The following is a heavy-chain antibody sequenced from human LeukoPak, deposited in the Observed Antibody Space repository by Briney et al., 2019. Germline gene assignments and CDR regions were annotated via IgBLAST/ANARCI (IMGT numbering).Heavy chain of an antibody. CDR3: ARGRVVVPAPDDY. CDR1: GGSVSSGSYY. CDR2: IYYSGST. V-gene: IGHV4-61*01. J-gene: IGHJ4*02. D-gene: IGHD2-2*01. Sequence: PSETLSLTCTVSGGSVSSGSYYWSWIRQPPGKGLEWIGYIYYSGSTNYNPSLKSRFTISVDTSKNQFSLKLSSVTAADTAVYYCARGRVVVPAPDDYWGQGTLVTVSS.